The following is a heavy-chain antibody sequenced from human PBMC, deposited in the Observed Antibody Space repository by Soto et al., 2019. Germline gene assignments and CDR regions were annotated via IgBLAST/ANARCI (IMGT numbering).Heavy chain of an antibody. V-gene: IGHV4-59*10. Sequence: ETLSLTCAVYGGSFSGYYWSWIRQPAGKGLEWIGRIYTSGSTNYNPSLKSRVTMSVDTSKNQFSLKLSSVTAADTAVYYCARGDSGSYPHGFDYWGQGTLVTVSS. CDR2: IYTSGST. CDR3: ARGDSGSYPHGFDY. D-gene: IGHD1-26*01. J-gene: IGHJ4*02. CDR1: GGSFSGYY.